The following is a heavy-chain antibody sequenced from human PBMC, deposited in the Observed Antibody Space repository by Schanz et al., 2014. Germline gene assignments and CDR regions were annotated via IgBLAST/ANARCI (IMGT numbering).Heavy chain of an antibody. J-gene: IGHJ3*02. CDR2: ISYDGIDS. D-gene: IGHD6-19*01. Sequence: QVQVVESGGGVVQPGRSLRLSCGASGVTLSSYAMHWVRQAPGKGLEWLAVISYDGIDSYHADSVKGRFTISRDNSKNTLYLQMNRLRANDTAVYYCAKCIGWYGRCAFDIWGQGTMVTVSS. CDR1: GVTLSSYA. V-gene: IGHV3-30*18. CDR3: AKCIGWYGRCAFDI.